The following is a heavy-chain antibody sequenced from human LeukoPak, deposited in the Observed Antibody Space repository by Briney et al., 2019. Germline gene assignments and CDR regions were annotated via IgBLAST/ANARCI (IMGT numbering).Heavy chain of an antibody. D-gene: IGHD2-15*01. Sequence: PGGSLRLSCAASGFTFSSYSMNWVRQAPGKGLEWVSSISSSSSYIHYADSVKGRFTISRDNAKNSLYLQMNSLRAEDTAVYYCAGLCSGGSCYSGYWGQETLVTVSS. J-gene: IGHJ4*02. V-gene: IGHV3-21*01. CDR2: ISSSSSYI. CDR3: AGLCSGGSCYSGY. CDR1: GFTFSSYS.